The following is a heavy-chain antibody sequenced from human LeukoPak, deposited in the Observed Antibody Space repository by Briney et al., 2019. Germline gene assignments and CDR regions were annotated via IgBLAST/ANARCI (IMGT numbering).Heavy chain of an antibody. CDR3: ARGLEFYYGSTPYA. J-gene: IGHJ4*02. Sequence: PGGSLRLSCAASGFTFSNYWMHWVRHAPGKGLVWVSRVNSDGSITSNADSVKGRFTISRDNAKNTLYLQMNSLRAEDTAVYYCARGLEFYYGSTPYAWGQGTLVTVSS. V-gene: IGHV3-74*01. CDR1: GFTFSNYW. D-gene: IGHD3-10*01. CDR2: VNSDGSIT.